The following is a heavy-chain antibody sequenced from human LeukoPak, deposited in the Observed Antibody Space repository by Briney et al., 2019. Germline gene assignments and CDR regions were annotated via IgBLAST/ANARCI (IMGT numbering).Heavy chain of an antibody. Sequence: SETLSLTCTVSGGSISSSSYYWGWIRQPPGRGLEWIGSIYYSGSTYYNPSLKSRVTISVDTSKNQFSLKLSSVTAADTAVYYCARVYYDSSGYPDAFDFWGQGTMVTVSS. CDR2: IYYSGST. CDR3: ARVYYDSSGYPDAFDF. V-gene: IGHV4-39*01. CDR1: GGSISSSSYY. J-gene: IGHJ3*01. D-gene: IGHD3-22*01.